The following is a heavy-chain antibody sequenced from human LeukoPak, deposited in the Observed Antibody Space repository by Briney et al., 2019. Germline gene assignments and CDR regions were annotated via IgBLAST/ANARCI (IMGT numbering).Heavy chain of an antibody. CDR1: GFTFSSHG. D-gene: IGHD1-26*01. J-gene: IGHJ6*03. CDR2: ISGSGGGT. V-gene: IGHV3-23*01. CDR3: AKNRGAGSHYYYHMNV. Sequence: PGGSLRLSCKASGFTFSSHGMNWVRQAAGKGLEWVSLISGSGGGTYYADSVKGRFTISRDNSKNTLYLQLNSLRVEDTAVYYCAKNRGAGSHYYYHMNVWGKGTTVTVSS.